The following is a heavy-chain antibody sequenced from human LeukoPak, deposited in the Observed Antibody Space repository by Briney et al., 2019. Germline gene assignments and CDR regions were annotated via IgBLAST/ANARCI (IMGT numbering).Heavy chain of an antibody. J-gene: IGHJ4*02. D-gene: IGHD4-23*01. CDR2: IYYSGST. V-gene: IGHV4-39*07. Sequence: SETLSLTCTVSGGSISSSSYYWGWIRQPPGKGLEWIGSIYYSGSTYYNPSLKSRVTISVDTSKNQFSLKLSSVTAADTAVYYCARNLYGGNLNYFDYWGQGTLVTVSS. CDR3: ARNLYGGNLNYFDY. CDR1: GGSISSSSYY.